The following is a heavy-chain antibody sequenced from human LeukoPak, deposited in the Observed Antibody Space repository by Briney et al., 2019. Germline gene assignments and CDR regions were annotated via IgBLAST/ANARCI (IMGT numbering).Heavy chain of an antibody. CDR1: GYTFTGYY. V-gene: IGHV1-2*02. CDR3: ARDQDGTVWFDY. CDR2: INPNSGGT. J-gene: IGHJ4*02. D-gene: IGHD3/OR15-3a*01. Sequence: ASVKVSCKASGYTFTGYYMHWVRQAPGQRLEWMGWINPNSGGTNYAQKFQGRVTMTRDTSISTAYMELSRLRSDDTAVYYCARDQDGTVWFDYWGQGTLVTVSS.